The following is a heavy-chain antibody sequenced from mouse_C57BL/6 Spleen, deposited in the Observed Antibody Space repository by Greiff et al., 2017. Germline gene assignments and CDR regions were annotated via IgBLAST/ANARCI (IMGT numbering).Heavy chain of an antibody. CDR3: ARGGTAQATDWFAY. CDR2: ILPGSGST. V-gene: IGHV1-9*01. J-gene: IGHJ3*01. CDR1: GYTFTGYW. D-gene: IGHD3-2*02. Sequence: QVQLKESGAELMKPGASVKLSCKATGYTFTGYWIEWVKQRPGHGLEWIGEILPGSGSTNNNEKFKGKATFTADTSSNTAYMQLSSLTTEDSAIYYCARGGTAQATDWFAYWGQGTLVTVSA.